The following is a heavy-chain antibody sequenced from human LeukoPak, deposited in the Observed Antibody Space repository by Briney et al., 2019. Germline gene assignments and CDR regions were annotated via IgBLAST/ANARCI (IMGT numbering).Heavy chain of an antibody. CDR3: ARAVGGWFDY. D-gene: IGHD6-19*01. Sequence: GGSLRLSYAASGFTVSSNYMSWVRQAPGKGLEWGSVIYSGGSTYYADSVKGRFTISRNNSKNTLYLQMNSLRAEDTAVYYCARAVGGWFDYWGQGTLVTVSS. CDR1: GFTVSSNY. V-gene: IGHV3-53*04. CDR2: IYSGGST. J-gene: IGHJ4*02.